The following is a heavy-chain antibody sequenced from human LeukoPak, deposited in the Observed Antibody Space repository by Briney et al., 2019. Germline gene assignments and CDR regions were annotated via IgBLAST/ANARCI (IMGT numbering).Heavy chain of an antibody. V-gene: IGHV1-69*02. Sequence: SSVKVSCKASGGTFSSYTISWVRQAPGQGLEWMGRIIPILGIANYAQKFQGRVTITADKSTSTAYMELSSLRSEDTAVYYCARGVYYSNPYSYYYMDVWGKGTTVTASS. CDR3: ARGVYYSNPYSYYYMDV. CDR2: IIPILGIA. D-gene: IGHD4-11*01. CDR1: GGTFSSYT. J-gene: IGHJ6*03.